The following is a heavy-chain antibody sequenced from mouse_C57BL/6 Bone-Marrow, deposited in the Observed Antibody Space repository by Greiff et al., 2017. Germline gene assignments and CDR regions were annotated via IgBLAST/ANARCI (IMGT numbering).Heavy chain of an antibody. D-gene: IGHD1-1*01. Sequence: QVQLQQPGAELVKPGASVKLSCKASGYTFTSYWMQWVKQRPGQGLEWIGEIDPSDSYTNYNQKFKGKATLTVDKSSSTAYMQLSSLTSEDSAVYYGARDYYGSRWYFDVWGTGTTVTVSS. CDR3: ARDYYGSRWYFDV. J-gene: IGHJ1*03. CDR1: GYTFTSYW. CDR2: IDPSDSYT. V-gene: IGHV1-50*01.